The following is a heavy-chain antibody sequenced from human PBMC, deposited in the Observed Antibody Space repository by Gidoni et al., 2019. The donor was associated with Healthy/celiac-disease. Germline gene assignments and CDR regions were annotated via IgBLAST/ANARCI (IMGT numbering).Heavy chain of an antibody. CDR3: ARHRGGGYGLYFDY. D-gene: IGHD3-16*01. J-gene: IGHJ4*02. CDR2: IYYSGRT. CDR1: GGSISSSSYY. Sequence: QLQLQESGPGLVKPSETLSLTCTVSGGSISSSSYYWGWIRQPPGKGLEWIGSIYYSGRTYYNPSLKSRVTISVDTSKNQFSLKLSSVTAADTAVYYCARHRGGGYGLYFDYWGQGTLVTVSS. V-gene: IGHV4-39*01.